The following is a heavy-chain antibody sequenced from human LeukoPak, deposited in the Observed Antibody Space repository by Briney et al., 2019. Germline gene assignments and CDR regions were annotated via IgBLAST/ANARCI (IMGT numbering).Heavy chain of an antibody. V-gene: IGHV4-38-2*02. CDR2: IYHSGST. D-gene: IGHD3-22*01. J-gene: IGHJ3*02. Sequence: PSETLSLTCTVSGYSISSGYYWGWIRQPPGKGLEWIGSIYHSGSTYYNPSLKSRVTISVDSSKNQFSLKLSSVTAADTAVYYCARVRRYYDSSGRPRNDAFDIWGQGTMVTVSS. CDR3: ARVRRYYDSSGRPRNDAFDI. CDR1: GYSISSGYY.